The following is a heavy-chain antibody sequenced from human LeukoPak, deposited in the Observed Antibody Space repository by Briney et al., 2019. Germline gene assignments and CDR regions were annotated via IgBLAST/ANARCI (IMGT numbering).Heavy chain of an antibody. V-gene: IGHV1-69*01. CDR2: IIPIFGTA. CDR3: ARVGARTRQDYYYYYMDV. Sequence: SVKVSCKGSGGTFSSYAISWVRQAPGQGLEWMGGIIPIFGTANYAQKFQGRVTITADESTSTAYMELSSLRSEDTAVYYCARVGARTRQDYYYYYMDVWGKGTTVTVSS. J-gene: IGHJ6*03. CDR1: GGTFSSYA. D-gene: IGHD3-16*01.